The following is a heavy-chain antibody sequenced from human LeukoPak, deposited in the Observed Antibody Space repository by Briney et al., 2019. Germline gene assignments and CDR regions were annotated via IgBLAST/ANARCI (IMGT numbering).Heavy chain of an antibody. J-gene: IGHJ3*02. CDR2: IIPIFGTA. D-gene: IGHD3-9*01. V-gene: IGHV1-69*05. CDR3: ARAPNNYDILTGYWTGAFDI. Sequence: SVKVSCKASGGTFSSYAISWVRQAPGQGLEWMGGIIPIFGTANYAQKFQGRVTITRDTSASTAYMELSSLRSEDTAVYYCARAPNNYDILTGYWTGAFDIWGQGTMVTVSS. CDR1: GGTFSSYA.